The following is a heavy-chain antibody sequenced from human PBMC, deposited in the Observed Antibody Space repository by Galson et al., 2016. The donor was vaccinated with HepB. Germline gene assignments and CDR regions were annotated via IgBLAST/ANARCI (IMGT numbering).Heavy chain of an antibody. Sequence: SETLSLTCAVYGGSLSGYSWSWIRQPPGKGLEWIGEIDHSGNTNYNPSLKSRVSMAVDTSKNQLSLKVTSVTAADTAVYYCARSRPGGDFVAWGQGPLVTVSS. J-gene: IGHJ4*02. CDR2: IDHSGNT. V-gene: IGHV4-34*01. CDR3: ARSRPGGDFVA. D-gene: IGHD3-16*01. CDR1: GGSLSGYS.